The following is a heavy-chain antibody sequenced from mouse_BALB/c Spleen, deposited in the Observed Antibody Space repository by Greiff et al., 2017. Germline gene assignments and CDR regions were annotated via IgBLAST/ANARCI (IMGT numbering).Heavy chain of an antibody. CDR1: GFTFSSYA. J-gene: IGHJ1*01. V-gene: IGHV5-6-5*01. CDR3: ARPRYDEEGWYVDV. Sequence: EVQVVESGGGLVKPGGSLKLSCAASGFTFSSYAMSWVRQTPEKRLEWVASISSGGSTYYPDSVKGRFTISRDNARNILYLQMSSLRSEDTAMYYCARPRYDEEGWYVDVWGAGTTVTVSS. D-gene: IGHD2-14*01. CDR2: ISSGGST.